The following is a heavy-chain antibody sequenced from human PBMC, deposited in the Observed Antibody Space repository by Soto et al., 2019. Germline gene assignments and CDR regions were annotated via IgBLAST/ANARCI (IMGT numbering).Heavy chain of an antibody. Sequence: ASVKVSCKASGYPFSDNQIHWLRRAPGQGLEWMGRINPKSDDTNYAQKFQGRVTMTRDTSIDTAYLELTGLTSDDTATYYCVRKHSPDYIGWGLEPWGQGTLVIFCS. J-gene: IGHJ5*02. V-gene: IGHV1-2*02. CDR3: VRKHSPDYIGWGLEP. CDR2: INPKSDDT. CDR1: GYPFSDNQ. D-gene: IGHD4-4*01.